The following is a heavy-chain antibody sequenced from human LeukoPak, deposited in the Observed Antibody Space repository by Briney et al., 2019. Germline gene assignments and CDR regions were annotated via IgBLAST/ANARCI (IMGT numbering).Heavy chain of an antibody. CDR2: IWYDGSNK. V-gene: IGHV3-33*01. Sequence: GGCLRLSCAASGFTFSSYGMHWVRQAPGKGLEWVAVIWYDGSNKYYADSVKGRFTISRDNSKNTLYLQMNSLRAEDTAVYYCARDYYDSSSYYFDYWGQGTMDRVSS. CDR1: GFTFSSYG. CDR3: ARDYYDSSSYYFDY. J-gene: IGHJ4*02. D-gene: IGHD3-22*01.